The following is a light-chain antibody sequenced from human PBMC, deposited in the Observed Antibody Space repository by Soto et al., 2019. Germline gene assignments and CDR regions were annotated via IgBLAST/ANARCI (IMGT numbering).Light chain of an antibody. J-gene: IGKJ5*01. Sequence: DIVMTQSPDSLAVSLGERATLKSKSTQSLLYSSDKKNYLAWYKQKPGQPPKLLIYWASIRESGVPERFSGSGSGTDFTLTIRSLKAEDVAFYFCQHYYTSITFGQGTRVDIK. CDR1: QSLLYSSDKKNY. V-gene: IGKV4-1*01. CDR3: QHYYTSIT. CDR2: WAS.